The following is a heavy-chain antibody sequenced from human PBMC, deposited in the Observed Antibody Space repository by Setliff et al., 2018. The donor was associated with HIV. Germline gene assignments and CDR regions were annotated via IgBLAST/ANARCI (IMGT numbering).Heavy chain of an antibody. CDR3: ARGGVYYYDSSGWSMDY. J-gene: IGHJ4*02. CDR2: IIPIFGNT. D-gene: IGHD3-22*01. Sequence: SVKVSCKASGGTFSRYTITWVRQAPGQGLEWMGGIIPIFGNTNYAQKLQGRVTITADESTSTAYMELSSLRSEDTAVYYCARGGVYYYDSSGWSMDYWGQGTLVTVSS. CDR1: GGTFSRYT. V-gene: IGHV1-69*13.